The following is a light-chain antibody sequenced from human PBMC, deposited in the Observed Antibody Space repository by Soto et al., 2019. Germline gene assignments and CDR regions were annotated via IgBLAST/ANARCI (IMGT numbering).Light chain of an antibody. CDR3: QYYSAVWA. Sequence: IQMTQSPSTLSASVGDRVTITCRASQSLSNRLAWYQQKPGKAPKVLIYDASSLESGVPSRFSGSGSGTDFILTISSLQPDDFATYYCQYYSAVWAFGQGTKVDIK. V-gene: IGKV1-5*01. CDR2: DAS. J-gene: IGKJ1*01. CDR1: QSLSNR.